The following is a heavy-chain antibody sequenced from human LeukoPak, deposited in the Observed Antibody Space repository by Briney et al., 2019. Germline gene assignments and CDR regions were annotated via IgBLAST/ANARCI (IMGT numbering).Heavy chain of an antibody. J-gene: IGHJ6*02. CDR1: GFTFSSYE. CDR2: ISSSGSTI. CDR3: ARVACSSTSCYSYYYYYGMDV. D-gene: IGHD2-2*02. Sequence: GGSLRLSCAASGFTFSSYEMNWVRQAPGKGLEWVSYISSSGSTIYYADSVKGRFTISRDNAKNSLYLQMNSLRAEDTAVYYCARVACSSTSCYSYYYYYGMDVWGQGTTVTVSS. V-gene: IGHV3-48*03.